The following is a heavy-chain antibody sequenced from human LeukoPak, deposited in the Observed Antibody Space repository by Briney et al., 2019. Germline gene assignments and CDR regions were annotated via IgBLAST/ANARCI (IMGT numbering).Heavy chain of an antibody. Sequence: NPSETLSLTCTVSGGSTSSSSYYWGWIRQPPGKGLEWIGSIYYSGSTYYNPSLKSRVTISVDTSKNQFSLKLSSVTAADTAVYYCASHTYYDFWSGYSLYFDYWGQGTLVTVSS. CDR2: IYYSGST. V-gene: IGHV4-39*01. D-gene: IGHD3-3*01. CDR3: ASHTYYDFWSGYSLYFDY. J-gene: IGHJ4*02. CDR1: GGSTSSSSYY.